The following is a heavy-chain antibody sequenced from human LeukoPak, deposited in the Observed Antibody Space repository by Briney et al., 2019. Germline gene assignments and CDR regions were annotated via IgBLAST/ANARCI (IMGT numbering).Heavy chain of an antibody. CDR3: ARSRDYSGSYNDTFDI. D-gene: IGHD1-26*01. J-gene: IGHJ3*02. V-gene: IGHV1-58*02. CDR1: GFTFTSSA. Sequence: PAASVKVSCKASGFTFTSSAMQWVRQARGQRLEWIGWIVVGSGNTNYAQKFQERVTITRDMSTSTAYMELRSLRSDDTAVYYCARSRDYSGSYNDTFDIWGRGTMVTVSS. CDR2: IVVGSGNT.